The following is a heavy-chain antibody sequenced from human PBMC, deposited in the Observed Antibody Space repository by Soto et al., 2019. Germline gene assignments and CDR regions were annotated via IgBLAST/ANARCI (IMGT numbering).Heavy chain of an antibody. V-gene: IGHV5-10-1*01. J-gene: IGHJ3*02. CDR1: GYSFTSYW. Sequence: PGASLRISWQASGYSFTSYWISWVRQIPGKGLEWMGRIDPSDSYTNYSPSFQGRVTISADKSISTAYLQWSSLKASDTAMYYCARSWGWGSGRAFDIWGQGTMVTVSS. D-gene: IGHD7-27*01. CDR3: ARSWGWGSGRAFDI. CDR2: IDPSDSYT.